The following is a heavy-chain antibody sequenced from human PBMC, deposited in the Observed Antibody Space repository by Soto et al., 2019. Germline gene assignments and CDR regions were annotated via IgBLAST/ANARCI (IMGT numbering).Heavy chain of an antibody. V-gene: IGHV4-4*02. D-gene: IGHD3-10*01. CDR1: SGSISSSNW. J-gene: IGHJ4*02. CDR2: IYHSGST. Sequence: QVQLQESGPGLVKPSGTLSLTCAVSSGSISSSNWWSWVRQPPGKGLEWIGEIYHSGSTNYNPSLKSRVAISVDTSKNQFSLWLNSVTAADTAVYYCATGDLTAGELFFGYWGQGILVTVSS. CDR3: ATGDLTAGELFFGY.